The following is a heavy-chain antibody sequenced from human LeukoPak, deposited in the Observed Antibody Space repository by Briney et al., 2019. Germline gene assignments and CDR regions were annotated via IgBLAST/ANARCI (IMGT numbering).Heavy chain of an antibody. CDR1: GFTFSSYS. Sequence: PGGSLRLSCTASGFTFSSYSMNWVRQAPGKGLAWVSYISTGSTNIFYADSFKGRFTISRDNAQNSLYLQMNSLRAEDTAVYYCARYRFLEWLLWNDAFDIWGQGTMVTVSS. D-gene: IGHD3-3*01. J-gene: IGHJ3*02. CDR3: ARYRFLEWLLWNDAFDI. V-gene: IGHV3-21*01. CDR2: ISTGSTNI.